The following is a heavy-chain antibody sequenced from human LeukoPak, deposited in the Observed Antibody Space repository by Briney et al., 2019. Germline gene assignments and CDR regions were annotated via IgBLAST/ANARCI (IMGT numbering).Heavy chain of an antibody. D-gene: IGHD3-16*02. Sequence: GGSLRLSCAASGFTFSSYWMSWVRQAPGKGLEGVANIKQDGSEKYYVDSVKGRFTISRDNAKNSLYLQMNSLRAEDTAVYYCASDGSYRPDYFDYWGQGTLVTVSS. CDR1: GFTFSSYW. V-gene: IGHV3-7*01. CDR3: ASDGSYRPDYFDY. J-gene: IGHJ4*02. CDR2: IKQDGSEK.